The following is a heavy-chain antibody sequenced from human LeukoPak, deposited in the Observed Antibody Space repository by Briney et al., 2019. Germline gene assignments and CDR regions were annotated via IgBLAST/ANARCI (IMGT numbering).Heavy chain of an antibody. CDR1: GFTFSTHW. D-gene: IGHD6-13*01. CDR3: ARDSAGNDY. CDR2: IKQDGSEK. J-gene: IGHJ4*02. V-gene: IGHV3-7*01. Sequence: PGGSLRLSCAASGFTFSTHWIRWVRQAPGKGLEWVANIKQDGSEKYYVDSVKGRFTISRDNAKNSLYLQMNSLRAEDTAMYYCARDSAGNDYWGQGTLVTVSS.